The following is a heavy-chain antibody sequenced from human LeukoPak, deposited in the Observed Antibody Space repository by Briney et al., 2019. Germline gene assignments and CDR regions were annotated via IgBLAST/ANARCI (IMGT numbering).Heavy chain of an antibody. V-gene: IGHV1-24*01. Sequence: GASVKVSCKVSGYTLTELSMHWVRQAPGKGLEWMGGFDPEDGETIYAQKFQGRVTITRNTSISTAYMELSSLRSEDTAVYYCARAPMTTVTKNNWFDPWGQGTLVTVSS. J-gene: IGHJ5*02. CDR3: ARAPMTTVTKNNWFDP. CDR1: GYTLTELS. D-gene: IGHD4-17*01. CDR2: FDPEDGET.